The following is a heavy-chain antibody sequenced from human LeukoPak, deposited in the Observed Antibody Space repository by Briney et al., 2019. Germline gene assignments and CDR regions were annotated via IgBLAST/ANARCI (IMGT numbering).Heavy chain of an antibody. Sequence: SETLSLTCTVSGGSINNANYYWGWIRQPPGKGLEWIGSIYYSGSTYYNPSLKSRVTISVDTSKNQFSLKLSSVTAADTAVYYCARENMVRGSYFDYWGQGTLVTVSS. CDR2: IYYSGST. CDR1: GGSINNANYY. V-gene: IGHV4-39*07. D-gene: IGHD3-10*01. CDR3: ARENMVRGSYFDY. J-gene: IGHJ4*02.